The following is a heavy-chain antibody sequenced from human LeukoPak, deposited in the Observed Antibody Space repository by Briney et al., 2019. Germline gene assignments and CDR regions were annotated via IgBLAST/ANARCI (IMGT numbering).Heavy chain of an antibody. V-gene: IGHV3-74*01. Sequence: GGSLRLSCAVSGFTFSDYWMHWVRHVPGKGLLWVSRINDGGSSANYADSVKGRFTISRDNAQNTLYLQMDSLRADDTAVYYCARVFDPNDFWSGYCFDFWGQGTLVTVSS. J-gene: IGHJ4*02. CDR3: ARVFDPNDFWSGYCFDF. CDR2: INDGGSSA. CDR1: GFTFSDYW. D-gene: IGHD3-3*01.